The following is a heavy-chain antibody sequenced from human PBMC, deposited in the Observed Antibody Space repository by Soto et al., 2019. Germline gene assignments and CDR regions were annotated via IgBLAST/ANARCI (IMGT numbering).Heavy chain of an antibody. Sequence: QLQLQESGPGLVKPSETLSLTCTVSGGSISSSSYYWGWIRQPPGKGLEWIGSIYYSGSTYYNPSLKSRVTISVDTSKNQFSLKLSSVTAADTAVYYCARAQSRMITFGGVIVKVYDAFDIWGQGTMVTVSS. CDR2: IYYSGST. J-gene: IGHJ3*02. D-gene: IGHD3-16*02. V-gene: IGHV4-39*01. CDR3: ARAQSRMITFGGVIVKVYDAFDI. CDR1: GGSISSSSYY.